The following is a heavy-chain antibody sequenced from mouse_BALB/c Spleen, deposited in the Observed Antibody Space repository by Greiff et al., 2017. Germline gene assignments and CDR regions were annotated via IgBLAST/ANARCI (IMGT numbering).Heavy chain of an antibody. J-gene: IGHJ2*01. Sequence: EVKLVESGPSLVKPSQTLSFTCSATGDSITSGYWNWTRKFPGNKLEYMGYISYSGGTYYNPSLKSRISITRDTSKNQNYLQLNSVTTEDTATYYCARYGDYGSSPLLGYWGQGTTLTVSS. CDR3: ARYGDYGSSPLLGY. CDR2: ISYSGGT. V-gene: IGHV3-8*02. CDR1: GDSITSGY. D-gene: IGHD1-1*01.